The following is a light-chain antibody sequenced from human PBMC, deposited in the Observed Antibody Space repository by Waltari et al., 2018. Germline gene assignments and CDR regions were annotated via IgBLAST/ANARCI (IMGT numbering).Light chain of an antibody. CDR2: RNN. CDR1: SNNTGNQA. V-gene: IGLV10-54*04. J-gene: IGLJ2*01. Sequence: QTGLTQPPSVSKDLRQTATLTCSGNSNNTGNQATTSLQQRQGHPPKLLSYRNNNRPSGISERFFASRSGNTASLTITGLQPEDEAVYYCSAWNTSLSAVVFGGGTRLTVL. CDR3: SAWNTSLSAVV.